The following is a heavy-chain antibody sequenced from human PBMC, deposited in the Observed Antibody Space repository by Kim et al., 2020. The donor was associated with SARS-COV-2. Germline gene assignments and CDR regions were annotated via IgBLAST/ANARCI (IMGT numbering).Heavy chain of an antibody. CDR3: ARDGYCGGDCYPYFDY. D-gene: IGHD2-21*01. Sequence: FQGRVTITADESTSTAYMELSSLRSEDTAVYYCARDGYCGGDCYPYFDYWGQGTLVTVSS. V-gene: IGHV1-69*01. J-gene: IGHJ4*02.